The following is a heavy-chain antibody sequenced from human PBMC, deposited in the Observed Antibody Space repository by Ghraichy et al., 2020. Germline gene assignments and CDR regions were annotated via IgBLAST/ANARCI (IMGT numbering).Heavy chain of an antibody. J-gene: IGHJ6*03. CDR3: ATYQLLYGPYNYYYMDV. Sequence: LSLTCAASGFTFSSYAMNWVRQAPGKGLEWVSTITGSTGVTYYADSVKGRFTISRDNSKNTLYLQMNSLRAEDTAVYYCATYQLLYGPYNYYYMDVWGKGTTVTVSS. V-gene: IGHV3-23*01. CDR2: ITGSTGVT. D-gene: IGHD2-2*02. CDR1: GFTFSSYA.